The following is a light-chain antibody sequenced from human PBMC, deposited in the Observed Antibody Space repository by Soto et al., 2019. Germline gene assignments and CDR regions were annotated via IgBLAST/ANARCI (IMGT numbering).Light chain of an antibody. CDR1: QSISSSY. J-gene: IGKJ4*01. CDR2: GAA. CDR3: QQYGFSIT. V-gene: IGKV3-20*01. Sequence: ELVLTQSPGTLSLSPGERATLSCRASQSISSSYLAWYQQKPGQAPRLLIYGAAGRATDIPDRFTGSGSGTAFTLSISRLEPEDFAVYFCQQYGFSITFGGGTRVEI.